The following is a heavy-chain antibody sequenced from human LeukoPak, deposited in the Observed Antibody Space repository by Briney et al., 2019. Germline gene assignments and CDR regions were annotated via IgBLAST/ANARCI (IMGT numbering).Heavy chain of an antibody. Sequence: SVKVSCKASGGTFSSYAISWVRQAPGQGLEWMGGIIPIFGTANYAQKFQGRVTITADESTSTAYMELSSLRSEDTAVYYCAKWRGYSSGWSGPLDDWGQGTLVTVCS. CDR1: GGTFSSYA. V-gene: IGHV1-69*13. CDR2: IIPIFGTA. J-gene: IGHJ4*02. CDR3: AKWRGYSSGWSGPLDD. D-gene: IGHD6-19*01.